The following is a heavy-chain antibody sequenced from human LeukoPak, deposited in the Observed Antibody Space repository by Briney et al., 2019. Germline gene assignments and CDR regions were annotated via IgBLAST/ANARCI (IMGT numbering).Heavy chain of an antibody. CDR1: GFTFNNYA. J-gene: IGHJ6*03. Sequence: GGSLRLSCEASGFTFNNYALAWVRQPPGQGLEWVSGITGSGGHTYYAHSGKGRFTISRDNSKNTLYLQMYSLRAEDTAVYYCTKDLTDFHYYYTDVWGKGTTVIVSS. D-gene: IGHD2-21*02. V-gene: IGHV3-23*01. CDR2: ITGSGGHT. CDR3: TKDLTDFHYYYTDV.